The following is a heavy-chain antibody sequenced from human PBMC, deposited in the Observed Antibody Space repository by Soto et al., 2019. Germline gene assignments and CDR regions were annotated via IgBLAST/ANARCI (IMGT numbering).Heavy chain of an antibody. CDR2: MSGRGADT. V-gene: IGHV3-23*01. Sequence: RDPSNASGCNFITHAMRCVRKTPGEGLECVSAMSGRGADTGYAASVRGRFTIAPDKSRNTLDLQINSRRAEDTAVYYRATEVVRNTKTDWDYWGKGARVTGS. CDR1: GCNFITHA. J-gene: IGHJ4*02. D-gene: IGHD2-15*01. CDR3: ATEVVRNTKTDWDY.